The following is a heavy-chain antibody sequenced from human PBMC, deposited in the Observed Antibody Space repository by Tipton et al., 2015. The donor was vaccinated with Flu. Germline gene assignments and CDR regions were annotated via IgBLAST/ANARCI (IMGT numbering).Heavy chain of an antibody. J-gene: IGHJ6*02. Sequence: TLSLTCAVYGGSFSGYYWSWIRQPPGKGLEWIGEINHSGSTNYNPSLKSRVTISVDTSKNQFSLKLSSVTAADTAVYYCARATPAFTIFGVVIINRPLGMDVWGQGTTVTVSS. CDR1: GGSFSGYY. D-gene: IGHD3-3*01. CDR3: ARATPAFTIFGVVIINRPLGMDV. CDR2: INHSGST. V-gene: IGHV4-34*01.